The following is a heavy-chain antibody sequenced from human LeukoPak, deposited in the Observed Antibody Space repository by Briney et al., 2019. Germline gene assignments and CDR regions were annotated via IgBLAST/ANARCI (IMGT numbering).Heavy chain of an antibody. V-gene: IGHV3-74*01. J-gene: IGHJ4*02. Sequence: PGGSLRLSCAASGFTLSNHWMHWVRQAPGKGLVWVSHINGDGSETNYADSVRGRFTISRDNAKNTLYLQMNSLRVDATAVYYCTREEGSTDHLGQGTLVTVSS. D-gene: IGHD5/OR15-5a*01. CDR3: TREEGSTDH. CDR1: GFTLSNHW. CDR2: INGDGSET.